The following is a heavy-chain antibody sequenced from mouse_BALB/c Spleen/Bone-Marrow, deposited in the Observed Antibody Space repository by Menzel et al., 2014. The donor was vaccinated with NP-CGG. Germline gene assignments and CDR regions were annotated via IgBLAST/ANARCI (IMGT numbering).Heavy chain of an antibody. Sequence: EVQLQQSGGGLVQPGGSLRLSCATSGFTFTDYYMSWVRQPPGKALEWLGFIRNKANGYTTGYSASVKGRFTISRDNSQSILYLQMNTLRAEDSATYYCAREIINDYHWYFDVWGAGTTVTVSS. J-gene: IGHJ1*01. CDR3: AREIINDYHWYFDV. V-gene: IGHV7-3*02. CDR1: GFTFTDYY. D-gene: IGHD2-4*01. CDR2: IRNKANGYTT.